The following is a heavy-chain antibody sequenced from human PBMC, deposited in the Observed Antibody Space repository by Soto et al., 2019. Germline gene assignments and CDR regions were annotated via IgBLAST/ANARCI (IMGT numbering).Heavy chain of an antibody. CDR1: GFDFRNYA. J-gene: IGHJ6*02. Sequence: GGSLRLSCAASGFDFRNYAMSWVRQASGKGLEWVSVISGSGGTTYYADSVKGRLTISRDNSRDTLYLQINSLRAEDTAVYYCAKVRKPSDFWSGYYSDYNYFGMDVWGQGTTVTV. D-gene: IGHD3-3*01. CDR2: ISGSGGTT. CDR3: AKVRKPSDFWSGYYSDYNYFGMDV. V-gene: IGHV3-23*01.